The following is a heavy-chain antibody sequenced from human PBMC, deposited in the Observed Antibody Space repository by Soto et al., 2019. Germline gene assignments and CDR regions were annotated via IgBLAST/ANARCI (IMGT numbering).Heavy chain of an antibody. V-gene: IGHV1-69*12. Sequence: QVQLVQSGAEVKKPGSSVKVSCKASGGTFSSYAISWVRQAPGQGLEWMGGIIPIFGTANYAQKFQGRVTITADESTSTAYMELSSLRSEDTAVYYCARDTPLKYHYYYYGMDVWGQGTTVTVSS. CDR1: GGTFSSYA. D-gene: IGHD2-2*01. CDR2: IIPIFGTA. J-gene: IGHJ6*02. CDR3: ARDTPLKYHYYYYGMDV.